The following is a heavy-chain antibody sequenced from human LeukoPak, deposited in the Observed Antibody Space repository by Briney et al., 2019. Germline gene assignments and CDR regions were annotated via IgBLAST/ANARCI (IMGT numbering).Heavy chain of an antibody. Sequence: ASVKVSCKASGYTFTGCYMHWVRQAPGQGLEWMGWISAYNGNTNYAQKLQGRVTMTTDTSTSTAYMELRSLRSDDTAVYYCARNPPYSGSYGGDDDYFDYWGQGTLVTVSS. CDR2: ISAYNGNT. J-gene: IGHJ4*02. D-gene: IGHD1-26*01. V-gene: IGHV1-18*04. CDR1: GYTFTGCY. CDR3: ARNPPYSGSYGGDDDYFDY.